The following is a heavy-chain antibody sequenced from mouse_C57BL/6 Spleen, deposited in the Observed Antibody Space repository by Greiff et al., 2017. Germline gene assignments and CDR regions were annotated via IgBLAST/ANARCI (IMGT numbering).Heavy chain of an antibody. V-gene: IGHV5-4*01. Sequence: EVQLVESGGGLVKPGGSLKLSCAASGFTFSSYAMSWVRQTPEKRLEWVATISDGGSYTYYPDNVKGRFTISRDNAKNNLYLQMSHLKSEDTAMYYCARDNPGSSYDYAMDYWGQGTSVTVSS. J-gene: IGHJ4*01. D-gene: IGHD1-1*01. CDR3: ARDNPGSSYDYAMDY. CDR1: GFTFSSYA. CDR2: ISDGGSYT.